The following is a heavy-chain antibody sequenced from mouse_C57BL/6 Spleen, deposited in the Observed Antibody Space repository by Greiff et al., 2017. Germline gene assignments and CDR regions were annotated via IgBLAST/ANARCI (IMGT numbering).Heavy chain of an antibody. CDR1: GYAFSSYW. CDR3: ARRGLSTVVTTWVDY. D-gene: IGHD2-1*01. J-gene: IGHJ2*01. V-gene: IGHV1-80*01. CDR2: IYPGDGDT. Sequence: QVQLQQSGAELVKPGASVKISCKASGYAFSSYWMNWVKQRPGKGLEWIGQIYPGDGDTNYNGKFQGKATLTADKSSSTAYMQLSSLTSADSAVYVSARRGLSTVVTTWVDYWGQGTTLTVSS.